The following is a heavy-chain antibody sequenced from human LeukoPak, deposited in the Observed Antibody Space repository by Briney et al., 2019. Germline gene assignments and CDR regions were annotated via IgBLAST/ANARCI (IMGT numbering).Heavy chain of an antibody. CDR3: AMSPPPYCSGTSCSYNWFDP. CDR1: GYTFTSYY. J-gene: IGHJ5*02. V-gene: IGHV1-46*01. D-gene: IGHD2-2*01. CDR2: INPSGGST. Sequence: ASVKVSCKASGYTFTSYYMHWVRQAPGQGLEWMGIINPSGGSTSYAQKFQGRVTMTRDTSTSTVYMELSSLRSEDTAVYYCAMSPPPYCSGTSCSYNWFDPWGQGTLVTVSS.